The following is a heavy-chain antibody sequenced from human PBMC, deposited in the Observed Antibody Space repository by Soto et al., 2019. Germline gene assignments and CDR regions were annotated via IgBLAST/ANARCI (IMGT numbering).Heavy chain of an antibody. CDR2: ISSSSSYI. Sequence: EVQLVESGGGLVKPGGSLRLSCAASGFTFSSYSMNWVRQAPGKGLEWVSSISSSSSYIYYADSVKGRFTISRDNAKNSLYLQMNSLRAEDTAVYYCARLGLLLSSQGYCTNGVCGSYYYYYYMDVWGKGTTVTVSS. J-gene: IGHJ6*03. V-gene: IGHV3-21*01. CDR1: GFTFSSYS. D-gene: IGHD2-8*01. CDR3: ARLGLLLSSQGYCTNGVCGSYYYYYYMDV.